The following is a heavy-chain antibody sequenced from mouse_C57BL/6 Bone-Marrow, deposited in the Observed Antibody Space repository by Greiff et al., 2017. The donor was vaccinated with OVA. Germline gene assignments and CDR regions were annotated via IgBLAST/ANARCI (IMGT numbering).Heavy chain of an antibody. CDR2: IDPETGGT. CDR3: TRSLYYYGSSYGFAY. CDR1: GYTFTDYE. V-gene: IGHV1-15*01. D-gene: IGHD1-1*01. Sequence: QVQLQQSGAELVRPGASVTLSCKASGYTFTDYEMHWVKQTPVHGLEWIGAIDPETGGTAYNQKFKGKAILTADKSSSTAYMELRSLTSEDSAVYYCTRSLYYYGSSYGFAYWGQGTLVTVSA. J-gene: IGHJ3*01.